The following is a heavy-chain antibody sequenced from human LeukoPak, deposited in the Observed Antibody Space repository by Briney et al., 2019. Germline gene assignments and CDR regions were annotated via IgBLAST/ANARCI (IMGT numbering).Heavy chain of an antibody. J-gene: IGHJ4*02. CDR1: GFTFSSYS. CDR2: ISSSSSTI. Sequence: GGSLRLSCAASGFTFSSYSMNWDRQAPGKGLEWFSYISSSSSTIYYADSVKVRFTISRDNAKNSLYLQMNSLRAEDTAVYYCARDLGLDGDWGQGKLVTVSS. V-gene: IGHV3-48*01. CDR3: ARDLGLDGD. D-gene: IGHD2-2*03.